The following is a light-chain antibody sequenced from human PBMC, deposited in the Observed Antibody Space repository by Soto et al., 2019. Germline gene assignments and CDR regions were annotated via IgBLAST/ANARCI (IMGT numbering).Light chain of an antibody. V-gene: IGKV3-11*01. CDR1: QSVSSY. CDR3: EQRSNWPPYT. CDR2: DAS. J-gene: IGKJ2*01. Sequence: EIVLTQSPATLSLSPGERATLSCRASQSVSSYLAWYQQKPGQAPILLIYDASNRATGIPARFSGSGSGTDFTLTISGLAPEDFAVYYCEQRSNWPPYTVGQGTKLEIK.